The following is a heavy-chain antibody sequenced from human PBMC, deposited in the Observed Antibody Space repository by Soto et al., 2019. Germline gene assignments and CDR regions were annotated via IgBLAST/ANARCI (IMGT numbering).Heavy chain of an antibody. CDR3: ARMATSGTLNWFDP. Sequence: ASVKVSCKASGYAFSNNDISWVRQATGQGLEWMGWMNPNSGNGGYAQKFQGRVTMTRDTSTSTVYMELSSLASDDTAIYYCARMATSGTLNWFDPWGQGTLVTVSS. CDR1: GYAFSNND. J-gene: IGHJ5*02. CDR2: MNPNSGNG. V-gene: IGHV1-8*01.